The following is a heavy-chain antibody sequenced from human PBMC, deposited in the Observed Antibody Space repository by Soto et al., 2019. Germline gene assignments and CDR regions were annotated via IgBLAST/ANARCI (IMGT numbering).Heavy chain of an antibody. V-gene: IGHV1-69*13. CDR3: AREIDSSGYFYYFDY. D-gene: IGHD3-22*01. Sequence: GASVKVSCKASGGTFSSYAISWVRQAPGQGLEWMGGIIPIFGTASYAQKFQGRVTITADESTSTAYMELSSLRSEDTAVYYCAREIDSSGYFYYFDYWGQGTRVTVSS. CDR2: IIPIFGTA. J-gene: IGHJ4*02. CDR1: GGTFSSYA.